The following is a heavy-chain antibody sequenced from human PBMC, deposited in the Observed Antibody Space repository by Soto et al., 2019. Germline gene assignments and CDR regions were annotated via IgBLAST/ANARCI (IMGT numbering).Heavy chain of an antibody. Sequence: ISSSSYYWGCIRQPPGKGLEWIGSIYYSGSTYYNPSPKSRVTISVDTSKNQFSLKLSSVTAADTAVYYCARHTWAGGFYDSSGYPTPGLFDYWGQGTLVTVSS. CDR1: ISSSSYY. CDR2: IYYSGST. CDR3: ARHTWAGGFYDSSGYPTPGLFDY. D-gene: IGHD3-22*01. V-gene: IGHV4-39*01. J-gene: IGHJ4*02.